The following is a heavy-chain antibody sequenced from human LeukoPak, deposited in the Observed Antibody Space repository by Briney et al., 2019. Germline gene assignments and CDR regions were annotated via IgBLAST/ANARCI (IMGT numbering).Heavy chain of an antibody. D-gene: IGHD6-6*01. CDR2: IRYDGSNK. CDR3: AKDSPPTIAAHNSVGY. J-gene: IGHJ4*02. V-gene: IGHV3-30*02. Sequence: GGSLRLSCAASGFTFSSYGMHWVRQAPGKGLEWVAFIRYDGSNKYYADSVKGRFTISRDNSKNTLYLQMNSLRAEDTAVYYCAKDSPPTIAAHNSVGYWGQGTLVTVSS. CDR1: GFTFSSYG.